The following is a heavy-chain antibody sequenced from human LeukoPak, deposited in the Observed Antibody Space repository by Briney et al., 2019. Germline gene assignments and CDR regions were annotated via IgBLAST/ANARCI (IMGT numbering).Heavy chain of an antibody. J-gene: IGHJ4*02. CDR1: GGSFSGYY. CDR3: ARAPYCGGDCYAFFDY. V-gene: IGHV4-34*01. CDR2: INHSGST. D-gene: IGHD2-21*01. Sequence: PSETLSLTCAVYGGSFSGYYWSWIRQPPGKGLEWIGEINHSGSTNYNPSLKSRVTISVDTPKNQFSLKLSSVTAADTAVYYCARAPYCGGDCYAFFDYWGQGTLVTVSS.